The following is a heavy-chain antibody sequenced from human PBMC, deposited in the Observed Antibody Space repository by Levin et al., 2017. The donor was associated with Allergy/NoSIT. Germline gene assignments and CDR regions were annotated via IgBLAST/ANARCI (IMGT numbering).Heavy chain of an antibody. CDR3: AKHRGYSSRAIDY. V-gene: IGHV3-23*01. Sequence: GGSLRLSCAASGFTFSSSAMSWVRQAPGKGLEWVSAISGSGASTYYADSVKGRFTISRDNSKNTLYLQMNSLRAEDTAVYYCAKHRGYSSRAIDYWGQGTLVTVSS. CDR2: ISGSGAST. J-gene: IGHJ4*02. CDR1: GFTFSSSA. D-gene: IGHD6-13*01.